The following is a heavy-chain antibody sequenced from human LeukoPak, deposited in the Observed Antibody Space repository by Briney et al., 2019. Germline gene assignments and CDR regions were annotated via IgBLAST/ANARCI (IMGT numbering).Heavy chain of an antibody. J-gene: IGHJ3*02. V-gene: IGHV1-2*02. Sequence: VASVKVSCKASGYTFTGYYIHWVRQAPGQGLEWMGWINPKSGGTRSAQKFQGRVTMTRDTSISTAYMELSTLKSDDTAVYYCARDLGGSNTKDAFDIWGQGTMVTVSS. CDR1: GYTFTGYY. CDR2: INPKSGGT. CDR3: ARDLGGSNTKDAFDI. D-gene: IGHD5-24*01.